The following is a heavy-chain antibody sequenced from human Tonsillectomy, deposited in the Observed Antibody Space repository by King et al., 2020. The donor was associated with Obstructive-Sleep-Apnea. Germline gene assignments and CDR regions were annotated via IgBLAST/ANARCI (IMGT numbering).Heavy chain of an antibody. V-gene: IGHV4-59*08. D-gene: IGHD1-26*01. J-gene: IGHJ6*02. Sequence: VQLQESGPGLVKPSETLSLTCTVSGGSISSYYWSWIRQPPGKGLEWIGYIYYSGSTNYNPSLKSRVTISVDTSKNQFSLKLSSVTAADTAVYYCASQGGGSYYGSYYGMDVWGQGTTVTVSS. CDR3: ASQGGGSYYGSYYGMDV. CDR2: IYYSGST. CDR1: GGSISSYY.